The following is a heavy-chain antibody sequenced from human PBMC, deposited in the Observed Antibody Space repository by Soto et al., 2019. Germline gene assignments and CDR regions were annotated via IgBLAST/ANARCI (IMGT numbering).Heavy chain of an antibody. Sequence: QVQLVESGGGVVQPGRSLRLSCAASGFTFSSYGMHWVRQAPGKGLEWVAVIWYDGSNKYYADSVKGRFTISRDNSKNTLYLEMNSLRAEDTAVYYCARGGWFGELSPFDPWGQGTLVTVSS. J-gene: IGHJ5*02. V-gene: IGHV3-33*01. CDR3: ARGGWFGELSPFDP. D-gene: IGHD3-10*01. CDR2: IWYDGSNK. CDR1: GFTFSSYG.